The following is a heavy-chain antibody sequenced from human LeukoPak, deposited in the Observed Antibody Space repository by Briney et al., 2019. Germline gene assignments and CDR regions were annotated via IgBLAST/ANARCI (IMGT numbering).Heavy chain of an antibody. D-gene: IGHD1-1*01. Sequence: GGSLRLSCAASGFTFSSYDMRWVRQATGKGLEWVSAIGTAGDTYYPGSVKGRFTISRENAKNSLYLQMNSLRAGDTAVYYCARSHWNGIDDAFGIWGQGTMVTVSS. CDR2: IGTAGDT. V-gene: IGHV3-13*01. J-gene: IGHJ3*02. CDR1: GFTFSSYD. CDR3: ARSHWNGIDDAFGI.